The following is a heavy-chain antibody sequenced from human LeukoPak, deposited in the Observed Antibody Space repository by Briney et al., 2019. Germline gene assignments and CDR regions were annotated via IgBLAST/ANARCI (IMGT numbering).Heavy chain of an antibody. CDR3: VRGGLMGATDY. Sequence: PGGSLRLSCAASGFSFSGYWMHWDRQAPGKGLVWISYINGDGSTTNHADFAEGRFTISRDNAKNTLYLQMNSLRVEDTAVYYCVRGGLMGATDYWGQGTLVTVSS. CDR2: INGDGSTT. CDR1: GFSFSGYW. V-gene: IGHV3-74*01. D-gene: IGHD1-26*01. J-gene: IGHJ4*02.